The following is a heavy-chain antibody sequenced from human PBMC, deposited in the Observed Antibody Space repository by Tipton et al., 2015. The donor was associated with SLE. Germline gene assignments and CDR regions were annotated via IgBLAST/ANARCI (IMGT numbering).Heavy chain of an antibody. D-gene: IGHD3-22*01. V-gene: IGHV3-23*01. Sequence: SLRLSCSASGFTSSSYAMSWVRQAPGKGLEWVSAISGSGGSTYYADSVKGRFTISRDNSKNTLYLQMNSLRAEDMALYYCAKDIESSGSGGMDVWGQGTTVTVSS. J-gene: IGHJ6*02. CDR3: AKDIESSGSGGMDV. CDR2: ISGSGGST. CDR1: GFTSSSYA.